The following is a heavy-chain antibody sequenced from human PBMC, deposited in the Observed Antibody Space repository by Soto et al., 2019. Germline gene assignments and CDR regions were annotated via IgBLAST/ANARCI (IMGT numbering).Heavy chain of an antibody. Sequence: QVQLVQSGAEVKKPGSSVKVSCKASGGTFSSYTISWVRQAPGQGLEWMGRIIPILGIANYEQKFQGRVTITADKSTSTACRERSSLRSDDTTVYYCARDRRGNTAAGTFDYWGQGTLDTVSS. CDR2: IIPILGIA. V-gene: IGHV1-69*08. CDR1: GGTFSSYT. CDR3: ARDRRGNTAAGTFDY. J-gene: IGHJ4*02. D-gene: IGHD6-13*01.